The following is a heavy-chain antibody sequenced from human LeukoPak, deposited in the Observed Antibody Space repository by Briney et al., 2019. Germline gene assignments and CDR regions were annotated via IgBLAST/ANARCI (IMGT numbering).Heavy chain of an antibody. J-gene: IGHJ4*02. D-gene: IGHD5-24*01. Sequence: GASVKVSCKASGYTFTSYGISWVRQAPGQGLEWMGWINPNSGGTNYAQKFQGRVTMTRDTSISTAYMELSRLRSDDTAVYYCARARSMATIKWGFDYWGQGTLVTVSS. CDR3: ARARSMATIKWGFDY. CDR1: GYTFTSYG. CDR2: INPNSGGT. V-gene: IGHV1-2*02.